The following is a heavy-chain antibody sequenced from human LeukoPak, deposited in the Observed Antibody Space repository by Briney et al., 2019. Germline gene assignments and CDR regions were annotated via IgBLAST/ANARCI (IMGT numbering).Heavy chain of an antibody. Sequence: GGSLRLSCAASGFTFSSYSMNWVRQATGKGLEWDSSISSSSSYIYYADSVKGRFTISRDNAKNSLYLQMNSLRAEDTAVYYCAREATVNIVVVPAPNWFDPWGQGTLVTVSS. CDR2: ISSSSSYI. J-gene: IGHJ5*02. CDR1: GFTFSSYS. CDR3: AREATVNIVVVPAPNWFDP. V-gene: IGHV3-21*01. D-gene: IGHD2-2*01.